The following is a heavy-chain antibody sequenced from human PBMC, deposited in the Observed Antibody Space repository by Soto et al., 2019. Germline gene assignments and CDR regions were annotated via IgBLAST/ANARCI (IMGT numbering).Heavy chain of an antibody. CDR1: GESLSTYF. V-gene: IGHV4-34*01. J-gene: IGHJ4*02. CDR2: VNYSGGRT. CDR3: ASGRHYTWTF. D-gene: IGHD4-4*01. Sequence: QVQLQQWGAGLLKPSETLSLTCAAYGESLSTYFWSWIRQPPGKGLEWIGEVNYSGGRTIYNPSLESRVTISVSTSRDQFSLQLRSVTAADTAVYYCASGRHYTWTFRGQGTLVTVSS.